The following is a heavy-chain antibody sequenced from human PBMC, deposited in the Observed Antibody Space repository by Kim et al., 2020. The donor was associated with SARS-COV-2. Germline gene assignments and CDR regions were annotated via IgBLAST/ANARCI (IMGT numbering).Heavy chain of an antibody. CDR3: ASALRH. Sequence: SETLSLTCTGSGDSLSSDYRSWNRQPAGKGLEWIGRIYTSGRTNYNPSPQSRVTMTVDMSKNQISLKLSTVTAADTAVYYCASALRHRGQGTLVTASS. J-gene: IGHJ4*02. CDR1: GDSLSSDY. D-gene: IGHD3-16*02. V-gene: IGHV4-4*07. CDR2: IYTSGRT.